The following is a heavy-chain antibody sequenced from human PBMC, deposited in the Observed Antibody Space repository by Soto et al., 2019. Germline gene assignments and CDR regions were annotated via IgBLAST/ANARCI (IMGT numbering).Heavy chain of an antibody. CDR3: ARRYSYGSGKYAVDL. Sequence: QLQLQESGPGLVKASETLSLTCTVSGGSISSGSYYWRWIRQPPGTALEWIGTISYSGSTFYNPSLNRRCTMSADKPKNKFSLKLSSVNAADTDVYYCARRYSYGSGKYAVDLWGQGTTVTVSS. J-gene: IGHJ6*02. CDR2: ISYSGST. D-gene: IGHD3-10*01. CDR1: GGSISSGSYY. V-gene: IGHV4-39*01.